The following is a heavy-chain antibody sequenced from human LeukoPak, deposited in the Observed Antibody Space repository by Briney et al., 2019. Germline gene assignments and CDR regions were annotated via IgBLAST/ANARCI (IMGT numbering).Heavy chain of an antibody. D-gene: IGHD1-26*01. CDR2: ITSSSTYM. CDR1: GFTFNSYN. V-gene: IGHV3-21*01. CDR3: ARDPYSGSYWNYYYYYMDV. Sequence: GGSLRLSCAASGFTFNSYNMNWVRQAPGKGLEWVSSITSSSTYMYHADSMKGRFTISRDNARNSLYLQMNSLRAEDTAVYYCARDPYSGSYWNYYYYYMDVWGKGTTVTISS. J-gene: IGHJ6*03.